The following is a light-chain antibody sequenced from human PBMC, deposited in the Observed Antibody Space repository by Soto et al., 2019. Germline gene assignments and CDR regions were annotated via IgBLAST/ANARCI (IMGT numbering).Light chain of an antibody. J-gene: IGLJ1*01. V-gene: IGLV2-14*01. CDR1: SSDVGGYNF. CDR3: TSYTSNGTFV. CDR2: VVS. Sequence: QSALTQPASVSGSPGQSITISCTGTSSDVGGYNFVSWYQQHPGKAPKLMIYVVSNRPSGISSRFSGSKSGNTASLTISGLQAEDEADYYCTSYTSNGTFVFGIGTKLTVL.